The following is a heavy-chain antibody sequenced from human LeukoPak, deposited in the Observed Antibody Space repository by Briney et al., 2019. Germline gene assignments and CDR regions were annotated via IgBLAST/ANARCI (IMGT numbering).Heavy chain of an antibody. CDR1: GGTFSTSV. J-gene: IGHJ4*02. CDR2: IIPSFGTP. V-gene: IGHV1-69*01. CDR3: ATEGYSGSPYDS. D-gene: IGHD3-10*01. Sequence: SVKVSCKASGGTFSTSVITWVRQAPGQGLKWMGGIIPSFGTPSYAQDFEGRVTITADESASTAYIELSSLTSDDTAVYYCATEGYSGSPYDSGGQGTLVTVSS.